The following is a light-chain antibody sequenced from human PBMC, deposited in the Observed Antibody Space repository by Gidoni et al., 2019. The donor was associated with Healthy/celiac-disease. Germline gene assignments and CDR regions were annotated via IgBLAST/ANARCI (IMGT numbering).Light chain of an antibody. V-gene: IGLV3-1*01. J-gene: IGLJ2*01. CDR3: QVWDSSTKV. CDR1: NLGDKY. Sequence: SYELTQPPSVSVSPGQTASITCSGDNLGDKYACWYQQKPGQSPVLVIYQDSKRPSGIPERFSGSNAGNTATLTISGTQAMDEADYYCQVWDSSTKVFGGGTKLTVL. CDR2: QDS.